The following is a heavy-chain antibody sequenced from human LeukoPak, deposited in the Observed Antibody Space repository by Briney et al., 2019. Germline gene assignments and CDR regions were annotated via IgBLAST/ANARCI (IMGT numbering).Heavy chain of an antibody. Sequence: PGGSLRLSCAASGFDFNIYEMIWVRQAPGKEPECTSYISSSGSLVYYADSVKGRFTVSRDNAQKSLFLQMNGLRVEDTAMYYCARDSLHNYGGTGYGYYFDYWGQGTPVTVSS. D-gene: IGHD4/OR15-4a*01. J-gene: IGHJ4*02. CDR1: GFDFNIYE. V-gene: IGHV3-48*03. CDR2: ISSSGSLV. CDR3: ARDSLHNYGGTGYGYYFDY.